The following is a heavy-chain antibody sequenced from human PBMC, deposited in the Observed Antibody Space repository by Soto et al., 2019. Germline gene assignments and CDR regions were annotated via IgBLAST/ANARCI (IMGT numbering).Heavy chain of an antibody. CDR2: IYYSGST. CDR1: GGTISSYY. V-gene: IGHV4-59*08. D-gene: IGHD6-13*01. Sequence: PSETLSLTCTVSGGTISSYYLSWIRQPPGKGLEWIGYIYYSGSTNYNPSLKSRVTISVDTSKNQFCLKLSSVTAADTAVYYCARLEAAAKKCYTYYYMDVWGKGTTVTVSS. J-gene: IGHJ6*03. CDR3: ARLEAAAKKCYTYYYMDV.